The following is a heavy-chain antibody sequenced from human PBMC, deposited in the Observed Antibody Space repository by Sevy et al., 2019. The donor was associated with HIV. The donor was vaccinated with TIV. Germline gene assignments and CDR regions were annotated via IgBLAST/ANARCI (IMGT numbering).Heavy chain of an antibody. J-gene: IGHJ4*02. V-gene: IGHV1-24*01. CDR3: ATEPGITGTKNY. D-gene: IGHD1-7*01. CDR1: GYTLTELS. CDR2: CDPEDGET. Sequence: ASVKVSCKVSGYTLTELSMHWVRQAPGKGLEWMGGCDPEDGETMYAQKFQGRVTMTEATSTDTAYMELSSLRSEDTAVYYCATEPGITGTKNYWGQGTLVTVSS.